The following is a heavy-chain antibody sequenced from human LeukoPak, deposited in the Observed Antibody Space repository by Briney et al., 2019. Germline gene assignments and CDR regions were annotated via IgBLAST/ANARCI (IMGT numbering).Heavy chain of an antibody. CDR2: ISNNGGYT. D-gene: IGHD6-13*01. Sequence: GGSLRLSCAASGFTFSSSAMSWVRQAPGKGLEWVSAISNNGGYTYYADSVQGRFTISRDNSKSTLCLQMNSLRAEDTAVYYCTKRPNSNTAGWFGPWGQGTLVTVSS. CDR1: GFTFSSSA. CDR3: TKRPNSNTAGWFGP. J-gene: IGHJ5*02. V-gene: IGHV3-23*01.